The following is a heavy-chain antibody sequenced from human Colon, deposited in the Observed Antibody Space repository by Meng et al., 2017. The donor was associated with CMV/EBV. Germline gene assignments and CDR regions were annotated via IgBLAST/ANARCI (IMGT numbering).Heavy chain of an antibody. Sequence: VQLRGSGPGLVNPSETLCLTFTVSGASITSYDWSWIRQPAGKGLEWIGRVYISGNTNYNPSLKSRVTMSIDTSKNQLSLNIRSVTAADTAVYYCARDSNLSGLAYWGQGTLVTVSS. CDR2: VYISGNT. V-gene: IGHV4-4*07. CDR3: ARDSNLSGLAY. CDR1: GASITSYD. J-gene: IGHJ4*02. D-gene: IGHD3-10*01.